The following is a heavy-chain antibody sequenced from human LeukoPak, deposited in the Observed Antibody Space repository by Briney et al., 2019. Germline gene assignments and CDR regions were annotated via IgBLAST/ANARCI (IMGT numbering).Heavy chain of an antibody. CDR2: MNQDGSAI. Sequence: PGGSLRLSCAASGFTFSRHWMSWVRQAPGKGLERVAHMNQDGSAIYSVDSVKGRFTISRDNDKNSLYLQTNGLTVADTAVYYCARTVPGYPDDYFDYWGQGTLVTVSS. V-gene: IGHV3-7*01. CDR3: ARTVPGYPDDYFDY. D-gene: IGHD6-19*01. CDR1: GFTFSRHW. J-gene: IGHJ4*02.